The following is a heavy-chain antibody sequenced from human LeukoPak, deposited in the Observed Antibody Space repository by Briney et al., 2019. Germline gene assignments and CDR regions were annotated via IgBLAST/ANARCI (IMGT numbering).Heavy chain of an antibody. J-gene: IGHJ6*02. D-gene: IGHD3-9*01. CDR2: IIPILGIA. CDR1: GGTFSSYA. V-gene: IGHV1-69*04. Sequence: SVKVSCKASGGTFSSYAISWVRQAPGQGLEWMGRIIPILGIANYAQKFQGRVTITADKSTSTAYMELSSLRSEDTAVYYCARPYYDILTGSRDYYYYYYGMDVWGQGTTVTVSS. CDR3: ARPYYDILTGSRDYYYYYYGMDV.